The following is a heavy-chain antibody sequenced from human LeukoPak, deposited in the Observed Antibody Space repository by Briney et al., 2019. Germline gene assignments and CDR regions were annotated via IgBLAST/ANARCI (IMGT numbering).Heavy chain of an antibody. V-gene: IGHV4-31*03. D-gene: IGHD3/OR15-3a*01. J-gene: IGHJ6*02. CDR1: GGSISSGGYY. CDR3: ARESWLDPLYYYYGMDV. CDR2: IYYSGST. Sequence: SETLSLTCTVSGGSISSGGYYWSWIRQHPGKGLEWIGYIYYSGSTYYNPSLKSRVTISVDTSKNQFSLKLSSVTAADTAVYYCARESWLDPLYYYYGMDVWGQGTTVTVSS.